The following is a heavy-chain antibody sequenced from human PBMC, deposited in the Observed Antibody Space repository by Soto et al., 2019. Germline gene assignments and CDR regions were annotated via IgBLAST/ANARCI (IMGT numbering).Heavy chain of an antibody. V-gene: IGHV3-48*02. J-gene: IGHJ6*02. CDR1: GFTFSDYN. CDR2: ITSSSDTI. CDR3: ARVVVVIPPGYYYAMDV. D-gene: IGHD3-22*01. Sequence: GGSLRLSCVASGFTFSDYNMNWVRQAPGKGLEWVSYITSSSDTIYYSDSVKGRFTISRDNGKNSLFLQMNSLRDEDTAVYYCARVVVVIPPGYYYAMDVWGQGTTVTVSS.